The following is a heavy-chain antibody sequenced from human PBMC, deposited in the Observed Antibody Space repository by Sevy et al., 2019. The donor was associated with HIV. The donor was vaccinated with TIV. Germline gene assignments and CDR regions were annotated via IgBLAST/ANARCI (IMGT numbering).Heavy chain of an antibody. CDR3: AKDFTGYNGMDV. CDR1: GIIFTSSG. V-gene: IGHV3-30*18. J-gene: IGHJ6*02. Sequence: GGSLRLSCVVSGIIFTSSGMHWVRQAPGKGLEWVAVISYHGRDKFYADSVKGRFTISRDNSKNILYLQMNGLRIEDTAVYYCAKDFTGYNGMDVWGQGTMATVSS. CDR2: ISYHGRDK. D-gene: IGHD3-9*01.